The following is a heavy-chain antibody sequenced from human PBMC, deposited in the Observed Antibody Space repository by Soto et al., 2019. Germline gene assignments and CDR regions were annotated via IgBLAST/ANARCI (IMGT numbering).Heavy chain of an antibody. CDR3: ARALLRGSYRSLDY. D-gene: IGHD3-16*02. CDR2: IKQDGSEK. CDR1: GFTFSSYW. J-gene: IGHJ4*02. V-gene: IGHV3-7*01. Sequence: PGGSLRLSCAASGFTFSSYWMSWVRQAPGKGLEWVANIKQDGSEKYYVDSVKGRFTISRDNAKNSLYLQMNSLRAEDTAVYYCARALLRGSYRSLDYWGQGTLVTVSS.